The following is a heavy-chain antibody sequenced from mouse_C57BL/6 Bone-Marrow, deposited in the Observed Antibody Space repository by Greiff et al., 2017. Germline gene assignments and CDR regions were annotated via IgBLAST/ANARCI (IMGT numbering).Heavy chain of an antibody. V-gene: IGHV1-76*01. D-gene: IGHD1-1*01. CDR2: IYPGSGNT. CDR1: GYTFTDYY. CDR3: AREWAYYYGSRE. Sequence: VQLQQSGAELVRPGASVKLSCKASGYTFTDYYINWVKQRPGQGLEWIARIYPGSGNTYYNEKFKGKATLTAEKSSSTAYMQLSRLTSEDSAVYFCAREWAYYYGSRERGEGTTLTVSS. J-gene: IGHJ2*01.